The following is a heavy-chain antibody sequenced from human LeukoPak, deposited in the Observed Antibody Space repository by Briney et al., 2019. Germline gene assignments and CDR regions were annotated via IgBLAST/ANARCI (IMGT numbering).Heavy chain of an antibody. CDR1: GDSVSSGSYY. CDR2: MSPSGTT. Sequence: SGTLSLTCTVSGDSVSSGSYYLSWIRQPPGKGLDWIAFMSPSGTTNYNPSLKSRVTTSVDTSRTQFSLRLSSVTAADTAVYYCARARVWGTAYCGGDCYSTGFDYWGQGTLVTVSS. CDR3: ARARVWGTAYCGGDCYSTGFDY. J-gene: IGHJ4*02. D-gene: IGHD2-21*02. V-gene: IGHV4-61*01.